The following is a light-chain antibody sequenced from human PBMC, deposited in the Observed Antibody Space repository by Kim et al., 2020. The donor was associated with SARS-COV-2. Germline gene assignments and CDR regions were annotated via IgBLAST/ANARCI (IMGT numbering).Light chain of an antibody. CDR3: QQYSSYSYT. V-gene: IGKV1-5*01. CDR2: DAT. CDR1: QNIDSW. Sequence: IQMTQSPSTLSASVGDRVTITCRASQNIDSWLAWYQQKPGKAPKYLIYDATTLKSGVPSSFSGRGSGTQFTLTITSLQPDDFATYYCQQYSSYSYTFGQGTKLEI. J-gene: IGKJ2*01.